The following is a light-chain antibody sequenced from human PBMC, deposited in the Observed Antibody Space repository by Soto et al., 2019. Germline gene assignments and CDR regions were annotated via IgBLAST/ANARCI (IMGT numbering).Light chain of an antibody. V-gene: IGLV2-14*03. CDR1: SSDVGGYNF. CDR2: HVS. CDR3: SSYTSSRTLV. Sequence: QSVLTQPASVSGSPGQSITISCSGTSSDVGGYNFVSWYQHHPGKPPKLMLYHVSNRPSGVSSRFSGSKSGNTASLTISGLQAEDEAHYYFSSYTSSRTLVFGGGTKVTVL. J-gene: IGLJ2*01.